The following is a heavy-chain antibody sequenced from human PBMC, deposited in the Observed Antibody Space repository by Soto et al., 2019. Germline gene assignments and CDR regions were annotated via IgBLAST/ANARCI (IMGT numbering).Heavy chain of an antibody. D-gene: IGHD2-2*01. V-gene: IGHV3-9*01. J-gene: IGHJ4*02. CDR1: GFTFDDYA. CDR3: AKSVASYIVVVPTSMGFDY. Sequence: SLRLSCVASGFTFDDYAMHWVRQAPGKGLEWVSGISWNSDNIDYADSVKGRFTISRDNAKNSLYLQMNSLRPEDTALYYCAKSVASYIVVVPTSMGFDYWGQGTLVTVSS. CDR2: ISWNSDNI.